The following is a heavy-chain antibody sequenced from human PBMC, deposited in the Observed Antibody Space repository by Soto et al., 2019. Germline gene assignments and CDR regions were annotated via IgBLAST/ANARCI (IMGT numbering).Heavy chain of an antibody. CDR1: GGSISSGDYY. Sequence: SETLSLTCTVSGGSISSGDYYWSWIRQPPGKGLEWIGYIYYSGSTYYNPSLKSRVTISVDTSKNQFSLKLSSVTAADTAVYFCARGKQLWPITYYFDYWGQGTLVTVSS. D-gene: IGHD5-18*01. CDR3: ARGKQLWPITYYFDY. CDR2: IYYSGST. J-gene: IGHJ4*02. V-gene: IGHV4-30-4*02.